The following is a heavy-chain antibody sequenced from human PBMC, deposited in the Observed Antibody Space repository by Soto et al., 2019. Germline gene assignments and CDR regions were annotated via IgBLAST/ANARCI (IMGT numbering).Heavy chain of an antibody. CDR2: IYHIGIT. Sequence: SATLSITCAVSGGSISSGGYSWSWIRQPPGKGLEWIVYIYHIGITYYNPSLKSRVTISLYRSKNQFSLKLSSVTAADTAVYYWARKVLRSPFLDYWGQGTLVTVSS. V-gene: IGHV4-30-2*01. J-gene: IGHJ4*02. CDR1: GGSISSGGYS. CDR3: ARKVLRSPFLDY. D-gene: IGHD4-17*01.